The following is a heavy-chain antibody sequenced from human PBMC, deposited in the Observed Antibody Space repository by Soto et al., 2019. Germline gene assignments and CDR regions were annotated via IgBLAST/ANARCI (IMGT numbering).Heavy chain of an antibody. V-gene: IGHV4-34*01. J-gene: IGHJ4*02. Sequence: SETLSPTCAVYVESFGGYSWSWVRQPPGKGLEWIGEIDHSGSTDYNPSLKSRVTISVDTSKNQFSLKLRPVTVADTAVYYCARSPTHFNYVWGNAAYWGQGTLVTVSS. CDR1: VESFGGYS. CDR3: ARSPTHFNYVWGNAAY. D-gene: IGHD3-16*01. CDR2: IDHSGST.